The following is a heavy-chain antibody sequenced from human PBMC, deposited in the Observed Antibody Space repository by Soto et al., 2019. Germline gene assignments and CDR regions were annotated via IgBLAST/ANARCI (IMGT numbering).Heavy chain of an antibody. J-gene: IGHJ5*02. Sequence: QVQLVQSGAEVKKPGSSVKVSCKASGGTFSSYTISWVRQAPGQGLEWMGRIIPIRGIANYAQKFQGRVTITADKSTSTAYMELSSLRSEDTAVYYCARDHAVVLTGHWFDPWGQGTLVTVSS. D-gene: IGHD2-8*01. V-gene: IGHV1-69*08. CDR3: ARDHAVVLTGHWFDP. CDR2: IIPIRGIA. CDR1: GGTFSSYT.